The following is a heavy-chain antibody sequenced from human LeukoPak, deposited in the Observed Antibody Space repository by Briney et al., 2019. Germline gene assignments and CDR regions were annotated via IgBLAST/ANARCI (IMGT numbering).Heavy chain of an antibody. D-gene: IGHD5-24*01. J-gene: IGHJ4*02. CDR3: AKEDRGPSEMTTTKGLDY. V-gene: IGHV3-30*02. CDR1: GFTFSNYG. CDR2: ISYDGSNE. Sequence: GGSLRLSCAASGFTFSNYGIHWVRLAPGKGPEWVAFISYDGSNEYYAGSVKGRFTISRDNSKNTLSLQMNSLRGEDTAVHYCAKEDRGPSEMTTTKGLDYWGQGTLVTVSS.